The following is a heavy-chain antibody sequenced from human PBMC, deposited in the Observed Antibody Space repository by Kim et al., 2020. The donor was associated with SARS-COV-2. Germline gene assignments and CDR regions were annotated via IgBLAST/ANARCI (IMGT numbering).Heavy chain of an antibody. V-gene: IGHV3-23*01. Sequence: CAESATGRFTISRDNSKNTLYLQMNSLRAEDTAVYYCATWRETVGVLFDSWGQGTLVTVSS. J-gene: IGHJ4*02. D-gene: IGHD3-10*01. CDR3: ATWRETVGVLFDS.